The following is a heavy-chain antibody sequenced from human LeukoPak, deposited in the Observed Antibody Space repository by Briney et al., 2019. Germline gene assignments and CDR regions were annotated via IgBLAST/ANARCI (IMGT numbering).Heavy chain of an antibody. D-gene: IGHD2-15*01. CDR3: ARGAVVVVAATHFDY. V-gene: IGHV3-7*01. Sequence: GGSLRLSCAASGFTFSSYWMNWVRQAPGKGLEWVANIKQDGNEKYYVDSVKGRFTISRDNAKNSLYLQMNSLRAEDTAVYYCARGAVVVVAATHFDYWGQGTLVTVSS. J-gene: IGHJ4*02. CDR2: IKQDGNEK. CDR1: GFTFSSYW.